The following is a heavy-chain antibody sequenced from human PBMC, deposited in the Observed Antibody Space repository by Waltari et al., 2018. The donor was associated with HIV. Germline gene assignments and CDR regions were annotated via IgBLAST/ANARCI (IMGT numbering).Heavy chain of an antibody. CDR2: IYYSGRT. D-gene: IGHD3-22*01. Sequence: QLQLQESGPGLVKPSETLSLTCTVSGGSISSSSYYWGWIRQPPGKGLEWIGSIYYSGRTYYNPSLKSRVTISVDTSKNQFSLKRSSVTAADTAVYYCARHSLTYYYDSSGYSVAFDYWGQGTLVTVSS. V-gene: IGHV4-39*01. CDR3: ARHSLTYYYDSSGYSVAFDY. CDR1: GGSISSSSYY. J-gene: IGHJ4*02.